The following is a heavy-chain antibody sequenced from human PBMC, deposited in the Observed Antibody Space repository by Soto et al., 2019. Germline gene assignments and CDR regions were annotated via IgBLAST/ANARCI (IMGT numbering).Heavy chain of an antibody. CDR2: IITVLGTT. J-gene: IGHJ6*02. CDR1: GDTFSSYA. V-gene: IGHV1-69*08. CDR3: ARRRYCGYDCYHKHYYGMDV. D-gene: IGHD2-21*01. Sequence: QVQLVQSGAELKKTGSSVKVSCRASGDTFSSYAVNWVRQAPGRGLEWMGRIITVLGTTDYAQNFKGRLTITAEKSTKKVYMGLSSLRSEDTAVYYCARRRYCGYDCYHKHYYGMDVWGQGTTVTVAS.